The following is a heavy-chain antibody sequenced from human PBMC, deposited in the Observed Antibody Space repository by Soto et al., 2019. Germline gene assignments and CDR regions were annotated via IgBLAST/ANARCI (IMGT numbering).Heavy chain of an antibody. CDR3: AKSAGSNAYYPNDY. V-gene: IGHV3-30*18. CDR1: GFSFSTYG. CDR2: ISNDGSNK. D-gene: IGHD3-16*01. Sequence: LRLSCAASGFSFSTYGMHWVRQAPGKGLEWVAFISNDGSNKYYADSVKGRFTISRDNSKNTLYLQMNSLRAEDAAVYYCAKSAGSNAYYPNDYWGQGTLVTVSS. J-gene: IGHJ4*02.